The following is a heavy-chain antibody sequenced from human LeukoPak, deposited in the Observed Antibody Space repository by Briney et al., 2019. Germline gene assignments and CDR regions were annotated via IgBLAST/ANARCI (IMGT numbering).Heavy chain of an antibody. CDR2: IIPILGMA. V-gene: IGHV1-69*02. D-gene: IGHD1-26*01. J-gene: IGHJ4*02. Sequence: SVKVSCKASGGTFSSYTISWVRQAPGQGLEWMGRIIPILGMANYAQKFQGRVTITADKSTSTAYMELSSLRSEDTAVYYCARGSVATTVFDYWGQGTLVTVSS. CDR1: GGTFSSYT. CDR3: ARGSVATTVFDY.